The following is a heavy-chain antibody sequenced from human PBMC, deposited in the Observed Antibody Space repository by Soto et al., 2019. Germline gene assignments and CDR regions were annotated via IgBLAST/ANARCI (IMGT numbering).Heavy chain of an antibody. CDR1: GFTFSSYD. J-gene: IGHJ4*02. D-gene: IGHD1-26*01. Sequence: EVQLAESGGGMVQPGGSLRLSCVASGFTFSSYDMHWVRQAPGKGLEYVSSISSNGGTTYYGNSVKGRFTISRDNSKNTWYLQMGGQSAEDMAVYLCGGRVWGTNDYGGRGPLVTVSS. CDR3: GGRVWGTNDY. CDR2: ISSNGGTT. V-gene: IGHV3-64*01.